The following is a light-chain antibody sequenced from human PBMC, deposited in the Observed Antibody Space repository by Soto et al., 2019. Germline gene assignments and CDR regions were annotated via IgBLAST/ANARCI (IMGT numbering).Light chain of an antibody. Sequence: QSALTQPASVSGSPGQSITISCIGTSSDVGGYNYVSWYQQHPGKAPKLMIYDVTNRPSGVSNRFSGSKSGNTASLTISGHQAEDEADYYCSSYTSSITYVFGTGTKLTVL. CDR2: DVT. J-gene: IGLJ1*01. CDR3: SSYTSSITYV. CDR1: SSDVGGYNY. V-gene: IGLV2-14*01.